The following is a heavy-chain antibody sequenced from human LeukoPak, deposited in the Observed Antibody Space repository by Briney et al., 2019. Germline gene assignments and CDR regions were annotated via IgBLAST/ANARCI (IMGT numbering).Heavy chain of an antibody. CDR2: INPNSGGT. J-gene: IGHJ6*03. CDR3: ARSVAIRPDYYYYYYMDV. Sequence: ASVKVSCKASGYTFTGYYMHWVRQAPGQGLEWMGWINPNSGGTNYARKFQGWVTMTRDTSISTAYMELSRLRSDDTAVYYCARSVAIRPDYYYYYYMDVWGKGTTVTVSS. V-gene: IGHV1-2*04. D-gene: IGHD2-15*01. CDR1: GYTFTGYY.